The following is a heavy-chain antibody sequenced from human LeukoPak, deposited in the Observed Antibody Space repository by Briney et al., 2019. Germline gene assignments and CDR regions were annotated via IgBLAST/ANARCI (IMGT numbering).Heavy chain of an antibody. Sequence: SGPTLVNPTQTLTLTCTFSGFSLSTSGVGVGWIRQPPGKALEWLALIYWDDDKRYSPSLKSRLTITKDTSKNQVVLTMTNMDPVDTATYYCAHLMIEDIVVVSTWFDPWGQGTLVTVSS. CDR3: AHLMIEDIVVVSTWFDP. CDR2: IYWDDDK. V-gene: IGHV2-5*02. CDR1: GFSLSTSGVG. J-gene: IGHJ5*02. D-gene: IGHD2-2*01.